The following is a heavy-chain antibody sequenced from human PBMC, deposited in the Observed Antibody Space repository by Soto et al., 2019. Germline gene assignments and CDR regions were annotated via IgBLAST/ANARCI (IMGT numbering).Heavy chain of an antibody. V-gene: IGHV3-30-3*01. CDR2: ISFDGSTE. CDR3: ARSRHGSGSYTHFYYGLDV. CDR1: GFTFISYA. Sequence: QVQLVESGGGVVQPGRSLRLSCAASGFTFISYAMHWVRQAPGKGLVWVAVISFDGSTEYYADSVKGRFTISRDNSKNTVYLQMNRQRSEDTAVYYCARSRHGSGSYTHFYYGLDVWGQGTTVTVSS. J-gene: IGHJ6*02. D-gene: IGHD3-10*01.